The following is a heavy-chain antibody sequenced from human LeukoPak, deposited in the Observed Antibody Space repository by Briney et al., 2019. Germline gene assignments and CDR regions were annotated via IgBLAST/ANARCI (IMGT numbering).Heavy chain of an antibody. CDR1: GFTFSTYA. Sequence: GGSLRLSCAVSGFTFSTYAMNWMRPAPGKGPEWVSYITSASSTIYYADSVKGRFTVSRDNAKNSLYLQMNSLRVEDTAVYYCTRRLSVWGQGTLVTVSS. D-gene: IGHD2/OR15-2a*01. CDR2: ITSASSTI. J-gene: IGHJ1*01. CDR3: TRRLSV. V-gene: IGHV3-48*04.